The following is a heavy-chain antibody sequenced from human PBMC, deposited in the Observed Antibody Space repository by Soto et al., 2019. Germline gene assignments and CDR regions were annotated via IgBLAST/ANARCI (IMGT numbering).Heavy chain of an antibody. CDR1: GFTFSNYH. J-gene: IGHJ4*02. CDR2: IGRPGDT. CDR3: VRLDTNGVPHFKY. Sequence: GGSLRLSCAASGFTFSNYHMHWVRQPTGKGLEWVSGIGRPGDTYYAGSVKGRFTISREDATNSLYLQMSSLRADDTAVYYCVRLDTNGVPHFKYWGQGTLVTVS. V-gene: IGHV3-13*01. D-gene: IGHD2-2*01.